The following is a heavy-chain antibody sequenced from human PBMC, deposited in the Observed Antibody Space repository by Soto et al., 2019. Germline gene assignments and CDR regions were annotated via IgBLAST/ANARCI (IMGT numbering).Heavy chain of an antibody. Sequence: EVQLAVSGGGFVKPGGSLSPPVEVSGSSFGDAWRNGSGRAPGKGLEWVGRIKTKSDSAATDYAAPVKGRFIISRDDSKNTLFLQLNSLQAEDTAVYYCTTDLQNRRYTWNFYWGQGTLVTVSS. V-gene: IGHV3-15*07. CDR1: GSSFGDAW. D-gene: IGHD1-7*01. CDR3: TTDLQNRRYTWNFY. J-gene: IGHJ4*02. CDR2: IKTKSDSAAT.